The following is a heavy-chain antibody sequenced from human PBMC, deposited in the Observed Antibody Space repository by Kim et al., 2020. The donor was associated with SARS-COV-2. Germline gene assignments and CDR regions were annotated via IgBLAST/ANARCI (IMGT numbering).Heavy chain of an antibody. CDR2: ISGDGGST. CDR3: AKASLKAGDYYGMDV. V-gene: IGHV3-43*02. Sequence: GGSLRLSCAASGFTFDDYAMHWVRQAPGKGLEWVSLISGDGGSTYYADSVKGRFTISRDNSKNSLYLQMNSLRTEDTALYYCAKASLKAGDYYGMDVWGQGTTVTVSS. D-gene: IGHD2-8*01. CDR1: GFTFDDYA. J-gene: IGHJ6*02.